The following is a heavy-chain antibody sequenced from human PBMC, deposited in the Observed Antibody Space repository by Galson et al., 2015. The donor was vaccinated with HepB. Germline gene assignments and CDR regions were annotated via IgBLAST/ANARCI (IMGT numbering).Heavy chain of an antibody. CDR3: AKESGTGIYYHYYMDV. J-gene: IGHJ6*03. V-gene: IGHV3-30*18. Sequence: SLRLSCAASGFSFSSYAMHWVRQAPGKGLEWVTVISYDGTNKYYVDSVKGRFTISRDNSKNTLYLQMNSLRAEDTAVYYCAKESGTGIYYHYYMDVWGKGTTVTVSS. CDR1: GFSFSSYA. CDR2: ISYDGTNK. D-gene: IGHD6-13*01.